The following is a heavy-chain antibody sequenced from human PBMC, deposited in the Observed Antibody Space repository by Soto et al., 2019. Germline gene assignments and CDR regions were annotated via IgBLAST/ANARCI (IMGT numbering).Heavy chain of an antibody. D-gene: IGHD6-13*01. CDR1: GYSFTSYC. J-gene: IGHJ4*02. CDR2: IYPGDSYT. CDR3: ARLQAAAGDNDLTFDY. Sequence: GESLKISCKGSGYSFTSYCIGWVRQMPGKGLEWMGNIYPGDSYTNYSPSFQGHVTISADKSISTAYLQWSSLKASDTAMYYCARLQAAAGDNDLTFDYWGQGTLVTVSS. V-gene: IGHV5-51*01.